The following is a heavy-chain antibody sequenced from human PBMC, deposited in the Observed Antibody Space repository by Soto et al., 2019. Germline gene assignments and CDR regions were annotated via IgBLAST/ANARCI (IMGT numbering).Heavy chain of an antibody. J-gene: IGHJ6*02. CDR3: VKVVGWAPYYDFWSGLGYGMDV. CDR1: GFTFSSYA. V-gene: IGHV3-64D*06. CDR2: ISSNGGST. D-gene: IGHD3-3*01. Sequence: GGSLRLSCSASGFTFSSYAMHWVRQAPGKGLEYVSAISSNGGSTYYADSVKGRFTISRDNSKNTLYLQMSSLRAEDTAVYYCVKVVGWAPYYDFWSGLGYGMDVWGQGTTVTVSS.